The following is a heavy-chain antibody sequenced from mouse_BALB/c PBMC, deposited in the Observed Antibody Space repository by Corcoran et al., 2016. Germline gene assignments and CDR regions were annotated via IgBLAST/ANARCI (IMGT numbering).Heavy chain of an antibody. CDR2: INPYNGAT. D-gene: IGHD2-1*01. CDR3: ASYYGNYWYFDV. J-gene: IGHJ1*01. V-gene: IGHV1-26*01. Sequence: EVQLQQSGPELVKPGASVKISCKASGYSFTGYYMHWVKQSHVKSLEWIGRINPYNGATSYNQNFKDKASLTVDKSSNTAYMELHSLTSEDSAVYYCASYYGNYWYFDVWGAGTTVTVSS. CDR1: GYSFTGYY.